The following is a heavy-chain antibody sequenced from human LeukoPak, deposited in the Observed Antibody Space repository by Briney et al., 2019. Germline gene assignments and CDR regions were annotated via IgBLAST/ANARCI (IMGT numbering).Heavy chain of an antibody. Sequence: GGSLRLSCAASGFTFTSYYMHWVRQAPGQGLEWMGIINPSGGSTSYAQKFQGRVTMTRDTSTSTVYMELSSLRSEDTAVYYCASAHGSGSYSWFDPWGQGTLVTVSS. J-gene: IGHJ5*02. D-gene: IGHD3-10*01. CDR2: INPSGGST. V-gene: IGHV1-46*01. CDR3: ASAHGSGSYSWFDP. CDR1: GFTFTSYY.